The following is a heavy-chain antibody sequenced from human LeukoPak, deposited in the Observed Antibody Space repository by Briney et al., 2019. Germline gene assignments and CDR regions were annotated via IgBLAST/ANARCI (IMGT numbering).Heavy chain of an antibody. J-gene: IGHJ4*02. D-gene: IGHD1-14*01. CDR1: GGSISSYY. Sequence: PSETLSLTCTVSGGSISSYYWSWIRQPPGKGLEWIGYIYYSGSTNYSPSLKSQVTMSVDTSKNQFSLKLSSVTAADTAVYFCARHSAYLNPFDYWGQGTLVTVSS. CDR2: IYYSGST. V-gene: IGHV4-59*08. CDR3: ARHSAYLNPFDY.